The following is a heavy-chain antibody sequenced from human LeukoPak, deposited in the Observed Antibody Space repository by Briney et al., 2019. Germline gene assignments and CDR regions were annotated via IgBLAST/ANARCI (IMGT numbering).Heavy chain of an antibody. CDR1: GGTFSSYA. V-gene: IGHV1-2*02. D-gene: IGHD6-13*01. CDR3: ASLKYSSSWSDY. CDR2: INPNSGGT. J-gene: IGHJ4*02. Sequence: ASVKVSCKASGGTFSSYAISWVRQAPGQGLEWMGWINPNSGGTNYAQKFQGRVTMTRDTSISTAYMELSRLRSDDTAVYYCASLKYSSSWSDYWGQGTLVTVSS.